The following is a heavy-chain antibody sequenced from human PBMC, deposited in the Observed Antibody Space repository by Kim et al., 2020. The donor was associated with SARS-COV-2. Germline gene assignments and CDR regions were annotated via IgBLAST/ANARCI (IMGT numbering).Heavy chain of an antibody. Sequence: GGSLRLSCAASGFTFSSYGMHWVRQAPGKGLEWVAVIWYDGSNKYYADSVKGRFTISRDNSKNTLYLQMNSLRAEDTAVYYCVKGIAAAGTYGMDVWGQGTTVTVSS. D-gene: IGHD6-13*01. CDR3: VKGIAAAGTYGMDV. V-gene: IGHV3-33*06. CDR1: GFTFSSYG. J-gene: IGHJ6*02. CDR2: IWYDGSNK.